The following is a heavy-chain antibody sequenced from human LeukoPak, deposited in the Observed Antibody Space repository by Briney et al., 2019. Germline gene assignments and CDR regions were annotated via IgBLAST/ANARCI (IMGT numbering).Heavy chain of an antibody. V-gene: IGHV4-34*01. Sequence: KPSETLSLTCAVYGGSFSGYYWSWIRQPPGKGLEWIGEINHSGSTNYNPSLKSRVTISVDTSKNQFSLKLSSVTAADTAVYYCAREITKIVVVSWFDPWGQGTLVTVSS. CDR1: GGSFSGYY. CDR2: INHSGST. D-gene: IGHD3-22*01. CDR3: AREITKIVVVSWFDP. J-gene: IGHJ5*02.